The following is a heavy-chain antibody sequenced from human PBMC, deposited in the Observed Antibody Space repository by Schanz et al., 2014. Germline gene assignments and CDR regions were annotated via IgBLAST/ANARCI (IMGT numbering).Heavy chain of an antibody. CDR1: GFTLSSYA. V-gene: IGHV3-30-3*01. CDR3: ARDRGYCSGGSCLPVDY. Sequence: QVQLVESGGGVVQPGRSLRLSCAAYGFTLSSYAMHWVRQAPGKGLEWVAVISYDGSNKYYADSVKGRFTISRDKSKNTLYLQMNTLRAEDTAVYYCARDRGYCSGGSCLPVDYWGQGTLVTVSS. J-gene: IGHJ4*02. D-gene: IGHD2-15*01. CDR2: ISYDGSNK.